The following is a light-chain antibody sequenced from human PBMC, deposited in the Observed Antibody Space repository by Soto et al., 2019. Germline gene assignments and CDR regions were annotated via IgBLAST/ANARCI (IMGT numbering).Light chain of an antibody. CDR3: QLWNSSSDHLI. CDR2: YDS. CDR1: NIGRKN. J-gene: IGLJ2*01. Sequence: SYELTQPPSVSVAPGQTTSITWGGNNIGRKNVHWYHQKPGQAPVLVMYYDSDRPSGIPERFSGSNSGNTATLTIGRVEAEDEADYYCQLWNSSSDHLIFGGGTKVTVL. V-gene: IGLV3-21*04.